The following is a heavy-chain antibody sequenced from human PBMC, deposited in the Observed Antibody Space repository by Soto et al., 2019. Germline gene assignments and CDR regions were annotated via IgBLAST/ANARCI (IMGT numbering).Heavy chain of an antibody. CDR3: AQDLRYSGGSDYYHYGMDV. V-gene: IGHV3-43*01. Sequence: EVRLVESGGVVVQPGGSLRLSCAASGFTFDDFAMHWVRQVPGKGLEWVSLITWDGHKTYYADSVKGRFTISRDNNKNSLFLQMPTLTTEDTALYYCAQDLRYSGGSDYYHYGMDVWGQGTTVTVSS. CDR1: GFTFDDFA. J-gene: IGHJ6*02. CDR2: ITWDGHKT. D-gene: IGHD1-26*01.